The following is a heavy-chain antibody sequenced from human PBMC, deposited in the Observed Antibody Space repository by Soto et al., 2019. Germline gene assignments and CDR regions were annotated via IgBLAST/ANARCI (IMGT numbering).Heavy chain of an antibody. J-gene: IGHJ4*02. CDR3: SRDLSPY. D-gene: IGHD3-16*02. CDR2: VNPTGGSP. V-gene: IGHV1-46*03. Sequence: ASVKVSFKTSGYDLTRYFIHWVRQAPGQGLEWMVKVNPTGGSPTFGQKFQGRVTVTTDTSTSTVYMELSSLRSDDTAVYYCSRDLSPYWGQGTLVTVSS. CDR1: GYDLTRYF.